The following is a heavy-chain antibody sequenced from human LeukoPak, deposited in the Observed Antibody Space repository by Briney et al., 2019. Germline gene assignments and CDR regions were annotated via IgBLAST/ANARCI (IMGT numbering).Heavy chain of an antibody. CDR1: GYTFTGYY. CDR3: ARGYYDSSGYYSDY. CDR2: INPNSGGT. Sequence: ASVKVSCKASGYTFTGYYMHWVRQAPGQGLEWMGRINPNSGGTNYAQKFQGRVTMTRDTSISTAYMELSRLRSDDTAVYYCARGYYDSSGYYSDYWGQGTQVTV. V-gene: IGHV1-2*06. J-gene: IGHJ4*02. D-gene: IGHD3-22*01.